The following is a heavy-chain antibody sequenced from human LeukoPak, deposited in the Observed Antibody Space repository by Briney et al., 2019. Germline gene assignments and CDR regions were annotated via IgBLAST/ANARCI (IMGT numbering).Heavy chain of an antibody. CDR1: GFTFSSHW. Sequence: GGSLRLSCAASGFTFSSHWMHWVRQAPGKGLVWVSRINGDGSNTTYADSVKGRFTISRDNAKNTLYLQMNSLRAEDTAVYHCARSKSWCCTDAFDIWGQGTMVTVSS. CDR3: ARSKSWCCTDAFDI. CDR2: INGDGSNT. V-gene: IGHV3-74*03. D-gene: IGHD4/OR15-4a*01. J-gene: IGHJ3*02.